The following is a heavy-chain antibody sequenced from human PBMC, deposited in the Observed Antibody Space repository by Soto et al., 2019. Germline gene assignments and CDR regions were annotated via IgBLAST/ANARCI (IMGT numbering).Heavy chain of an antibody. CDR1: GGSISSGSYY. CDR3: ARQKYYDVLSGYSKNWFDP. CDR2: IYYSGST. D-gene: IGHD3-3*01. J-gene: IGHJ5*02. Sequence: TLSLTCTVSGGSISSGSYYWGWILQPPGKGLEWIGSIYYSGSTYYNPSLKSRVTMSVDTTKNQFSLSLSSVTAADTAVYYCARQKYYDVLSGYSKNWFDPWGQGTLVTVSS. V-gene: IGHV4-39*01.